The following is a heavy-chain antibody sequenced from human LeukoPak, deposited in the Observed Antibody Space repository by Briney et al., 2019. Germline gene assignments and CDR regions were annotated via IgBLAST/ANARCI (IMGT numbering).Heavy chain of an antibody. CDR2: SYYSRST. Sequence: SKTLSLTCTVSGGSISSSSYHWVSIRQPPGKGLDWIGRSYYSRSTYYNPSLKSRVTISVDTSKNQNSAKLSSVPAADTAVCYCARLKVRGVFYYYYVDVWGKGTTVTVSS. D-gene: IGHD3-10*01. CDR3: ARLKVRGVFYYYYVDV. V-gene: IGHV4-39*01. CDR1: GGSISSSSYH. J-gene: IGHJ6*03.